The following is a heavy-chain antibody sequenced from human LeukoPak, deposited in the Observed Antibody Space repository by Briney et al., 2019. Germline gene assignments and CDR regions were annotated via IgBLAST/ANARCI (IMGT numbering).Heavy chain of an antibody. D-gene: IGHD3-9*01. V-gene: IGHV3-53*01. CDR1: GFTVTAKY. J-gene: IGHJ6*03. Sequence: GGSLRLSCTGSGFTVTAKYMSWVRQAPGKGLEWVAVIYGGGTTYYADSVKGRFTISRDNAKNSLYLQMNSLRAEDTAVYYCARANDNYYYYYMDVWGKGTTVTIS. CDR3: ARANDNYYYYYMDV. CDR2: IYGGGTT.